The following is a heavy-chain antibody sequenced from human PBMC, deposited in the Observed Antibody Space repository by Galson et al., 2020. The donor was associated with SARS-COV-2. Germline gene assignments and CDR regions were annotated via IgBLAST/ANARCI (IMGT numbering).Heavy chain of an antibody. CDR3: ARGGPVLLWVGELSDEQYYFDY. CDR1: GYTFTGYY. V-gene: IGHV1-2*04. J-gene: IGHJ4*02. Sequence: ASVKVSCKASGYTFTGYYMHWVRQAPGQGLEWMGWINPNSGGTNYAQKFQGWVTMTRDTSISTAYMELSRLRSDDTAVYYCARGGPVLLWVGELSDEQYYFDYWGQGTLVTVSS. CDR2: INPNSGGT. D-gene: IGHD3-10*01.